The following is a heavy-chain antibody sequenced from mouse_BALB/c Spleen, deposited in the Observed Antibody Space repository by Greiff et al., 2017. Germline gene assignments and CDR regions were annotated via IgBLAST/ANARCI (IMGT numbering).Heavy chain of an antibody. J-gene: IGHJ1*01. CDR3: ARKGNYRYDWYLDV. Sequence: VQLQQSGAELMKPGASVKISCKATGYTFSSYWIEWVKQRPGHGLEWIGEILPGSGSTNYNEKFKGKATFTADTSSNTSYMQLSSLTSEDSAVYYCARKGNYRYDWYLDVWGAGTTVTVAS. CDR2: ILPGSGST. V-gene: IGHV1-9*01. D-gene: IGHD2-14*01. CDR1: GYTFSSYW.